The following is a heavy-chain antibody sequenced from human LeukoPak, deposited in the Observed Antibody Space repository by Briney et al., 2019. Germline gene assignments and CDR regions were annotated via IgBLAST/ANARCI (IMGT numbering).Heavy chain of an antibody. D-gene: IGHD2-2*01. CDR1: GGSISSGDYY. J-gene: IGHJ3*02. V-gene: IGHV4-30-4*08. CDR3: ARDYGGVPAAVI. CDR2: IYYSGST. Sequence: SETLSLTCTVSGGSISSGDYYWSWIRQPPGKGLEWIGYIYYSGSTYYNPSLKSRVTISVDTSKNQFSLKLSSVTAADTAAYYCARDYGGVPAAVIWGQGTMVTVSS.